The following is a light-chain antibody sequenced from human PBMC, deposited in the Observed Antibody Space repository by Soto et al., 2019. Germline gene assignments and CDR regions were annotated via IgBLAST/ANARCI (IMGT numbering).Light chain of an antibody. CDR2: MAS. CDR3: QQYNTFPRT. Sequence: DIQMTQSPSTLSASIGDRVTITCRASQSLNNWLAWFQQKPGKAPKLLIAMASYLESGVPSRFSGSGSGTKFTLTITSLQPDDFATYYCQQYNTFPRTFGQGTKVELK. J-gene: IGKJ1*01. CDR1: QSLNNW. V-gene: IGKV1-5*03.